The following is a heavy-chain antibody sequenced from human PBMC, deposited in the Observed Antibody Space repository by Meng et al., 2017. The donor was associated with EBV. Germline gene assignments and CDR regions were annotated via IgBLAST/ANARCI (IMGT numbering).Heavy chain of an antibody. CDR2: INPKRGCT. CDR3: ARQLGYYGSGNLP. Sequence: VQRGRWWVWGKNARASSKVPCKSFGKPLPGYLMPWGRPAPGKGLEWMGPINPKRGCTNHAQKFPGRVTMTRDTSISTAYMELSRLRSDDTAVYYCARQLGYYGSGNLPWGQGTLVTVSS. D-gene: IGHD3-10*01. J-gene: IGHJ5*02. CDR1: GKPLPGYL. V-gene: IGHV1-2*06.